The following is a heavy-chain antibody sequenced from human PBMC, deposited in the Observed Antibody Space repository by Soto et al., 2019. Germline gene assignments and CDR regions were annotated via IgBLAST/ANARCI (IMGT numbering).Heavy chain of an antibody. CDR1: GYTFTSYD. CDR3: ARSATTRRRYYYYGMDV. D-gene: IGHD2-15*01. CDR2: MNPNSGNT. Sequence: ASVKVSCKASGYTFTSYDINWVRQATGQGLEWMGWMNPNSGNTGYAQKFQGRVTMTRNTSISTAYMELSSLRSEDTAVYYCARSATTRRRYYYYGMDVWGQGTTVTVSS. J-gene: IGHJ6*02. V-gene: IGHV1-8*01.